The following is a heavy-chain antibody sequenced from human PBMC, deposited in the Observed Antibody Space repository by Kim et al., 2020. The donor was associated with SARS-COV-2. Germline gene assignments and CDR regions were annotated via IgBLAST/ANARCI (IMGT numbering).Heavy chain of an antibody. CDR3: ATVHY. V-gene: IGHV3-53*01. Sequence: IYTWSTTNYADCVKGRFTISHYNSKNTLYLQRSSLRVEDTAVYYCATVHYWGQGTLVTVSS. CDR2: IYTWSTT. J-gene: IGHJ4*02.